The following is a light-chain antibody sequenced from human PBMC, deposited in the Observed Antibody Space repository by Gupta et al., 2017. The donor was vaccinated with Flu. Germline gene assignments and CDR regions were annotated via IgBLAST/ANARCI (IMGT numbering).Light chain of an antibody. Sequence: DTQMTHSPSSLPPSSGDRVTITCRASQSISSYLNWYQQKPGKAPKLLIYHASSLQSGVPSRFSGSGSGTDFTLTISSPQPEDFATYYCQQSYSSPPYTFGQGTKLEIK. J-gene: IGKJ2*01. CDR2: HAS. V-gene: IGKV1-39*01. CDR1: QSISSY. CDR3: QQSYSSPPYT.